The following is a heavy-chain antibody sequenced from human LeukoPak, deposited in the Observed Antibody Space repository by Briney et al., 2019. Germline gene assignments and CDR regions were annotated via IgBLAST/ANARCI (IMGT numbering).Heavy chain of an antibody. V-gene: IGHV3-15*01. CDR3: TTERGLLWFGELLSRHIDY. J-gene: IGHJ4*02. D-gene: IGHD3-10*01. CDR1: GFTFSNAW. Sequence: GGSLRLSCAASGFTFSNAWMSWVRQAPGKGLEWVGRIKSKTDGGTTDYAAPVKGRFTISRDDSKNTLYLQMNSLKTEDTAVYYCTTERGLLWFGELLSRHIDYWGQGTLVTVSS. CDR2: IKSKTDGGTT.